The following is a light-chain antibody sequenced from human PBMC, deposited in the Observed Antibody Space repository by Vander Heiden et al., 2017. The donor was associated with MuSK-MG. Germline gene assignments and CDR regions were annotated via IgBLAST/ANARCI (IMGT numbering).Light chain of an antibody. CDR2: SAN. Sequence: DIQMTQSPCYLSTSVGERVTLTCRASQRIGSSLNWFQQTPGKAPRLLIFSANILARGVPSRFRGSGSGTDFTLTISRLQPEDFARYYCQQRDSTPFTFGHGTKLDV. V-gene: IGKV1-39*01. CDR1: QRIGSS. J-gene: IGKJ3*01. CDR3: QQRDSTPFT.